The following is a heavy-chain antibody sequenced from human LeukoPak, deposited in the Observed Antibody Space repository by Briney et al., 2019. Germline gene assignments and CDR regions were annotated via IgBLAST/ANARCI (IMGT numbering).Heavy chain of an antibody. J-gene: IGHJ5*02. D-gene: IGHD3-10*01. Sequence: ASVKVSCKASGYTFTSYDINWVRQATGQGLEWMGSMNPNSGNTGYAQKFQGRVTMTRNTSISTAYMELSSLRSEDTAVYYCARASRITMVRGVIITTPHNWFDPWGQGTLVTVSS. CDR2: MNPNSGNT. CDR1: GYTFTSYD. CDR3: ARASRITMVRGVIITTPHNWFDP. V-gene: IGHV1-8*01.